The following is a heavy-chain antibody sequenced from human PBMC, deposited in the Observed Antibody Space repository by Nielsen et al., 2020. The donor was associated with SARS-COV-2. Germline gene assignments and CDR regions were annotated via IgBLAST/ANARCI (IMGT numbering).Heavy chain of an antibody. CDR2: IQYDGSNK. CDR3: AKSGPVRLRFDY. D-gene: IGHD6-25*01. J-gene: IGHJ4*02. Sequence: GGSLRLSCAASGFTFSSYGMHWVRQAPGKGLEWVAFIQYDGSNKYYADSVKGRFTISRDNSKNTLYLQMNSLRAEDTAVYYCAKSGPVRLRFDYWGQGTLVTVSS. V-gene: IGHV3-30*02. CDR1: GFTFSSYG.